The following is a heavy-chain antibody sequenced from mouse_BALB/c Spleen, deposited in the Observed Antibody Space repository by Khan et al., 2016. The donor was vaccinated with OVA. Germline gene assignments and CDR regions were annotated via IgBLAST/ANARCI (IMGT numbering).Heavy chain of an antibody. CDR1: GFSLTNYG. CDR2: IWSGGIT. V-gene: IGHV2-2*02. CDR3: AKNRNGYFDY. Sequence: QVQLKESGPGLVQPSQSLSITCTVSGFSLTNYGVHWVRQSPGKGLEWLGVIWSGGITDYNETFISRLSISKDISTSQVSFKMNSLQANDTAIYYCAKNRNGYFDYWGQGTTLTVSS. D-gene: IGHD1-1*02. J-gene: IGHJ2*01.